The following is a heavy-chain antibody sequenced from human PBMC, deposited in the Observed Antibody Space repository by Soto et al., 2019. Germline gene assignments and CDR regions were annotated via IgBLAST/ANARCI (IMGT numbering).Heavy chain of an antibody. Sequence: QVQLQESGPGLVKPSQTLSLTCTVSGGSIGSGDYYWTWIRQHPGRGLEWIGYIYDNGDTYYNPSLKRRITISAATSKNQCSLRLSTVTAADSAVCYCARAYDYDGTKTAGFDIWGKETLVTVS. D-gene: IGHD3-16*01. CDR2: IYDNGDT. CDR3: ARAYDYDGTKTAGFDI. V-gene: IGHV4-31*03. J-gene: IGHJ3*02. CDR1: GGSIGSGDYY.